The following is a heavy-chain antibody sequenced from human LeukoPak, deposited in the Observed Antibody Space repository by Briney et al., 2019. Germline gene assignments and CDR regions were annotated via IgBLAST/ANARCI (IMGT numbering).Heavy chain of an antibody. D-gene: IGHD3-3*01. Sequence: GGSLRLSCAASGFTFSSYWMSWVRQAPGQGLEWVANIKQDGSEKYYVDSVKGRFTISRDNAKNSLYLQMNSLRAEDTAVYYCARGLGFWSGYCIWFHYYYGMDVWGQGTTVTVSS. CDR3: ARGLGFWSGYCIWFHYYYGMDV. J-gene: IGHJ6*02. V-gene: IGHV3-7*03. CDR1: GFTFSSYW. CDR2: IKQDGSEK.